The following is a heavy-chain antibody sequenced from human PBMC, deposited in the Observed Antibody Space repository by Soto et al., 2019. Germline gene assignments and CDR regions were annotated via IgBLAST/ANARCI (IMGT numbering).Heavy chain of an antibody. CDR3: RKDTSRGGLDY. V-gene: IGHV3-9*01. CDR1: KVKSVDYG. D-gene: IGHD3-10*01. J-gene: IGHJ4*02. Sequence: LRVCFDASKVKSVDYGVRWIRQAPGKGLAWVAGLDWNSGRTDYVEYVKGRFIILSDKAKTSISLQLTSLRVDDTALYYCRKDTSRGGLDYWRQRSLVLVTS. CDR2: LDWNSGRT.